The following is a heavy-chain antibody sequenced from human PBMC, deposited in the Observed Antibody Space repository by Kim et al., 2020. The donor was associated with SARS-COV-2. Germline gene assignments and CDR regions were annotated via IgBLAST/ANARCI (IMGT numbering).Heavy chain of an antibody. CDR2: IWYDGSNK. V-gene: IGHV3-33*06. CDR3: AKERGGGYSSGWYVY. Sequence: GGSLRLSCAASGFTFSSYGMHWVRQAPGKGLEWVAVIWYDGSNKYYADSVKGRFTISRDNSKNTLYLQMNSLRAEDTAVYYCAKERGGGYSSGWYVYWGQGTLVTVSS. D-gene: IGHD6-19*01. CDR1: GFTFSSYG. J-gene: IGHJ4*02.